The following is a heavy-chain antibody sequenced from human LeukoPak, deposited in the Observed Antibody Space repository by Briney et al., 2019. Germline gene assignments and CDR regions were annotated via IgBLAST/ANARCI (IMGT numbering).Heavy chain of an antibody. D-gene: IGHD4-23*01. CDR3: ARVPYGGNSGAYYYMDV. V-gene: IGHV1-69*13. Sequence: SVKVSCKASGYTFTGYYIHWVRQAPGQGLEWMGGIIPIFGTANYAQKFQGRVTITADESTSTAYMELSSLRSEDTAVYYCARVPYGGNSGAYYYMDVWGKGTTVTVSS. CDR1: GYTFTGYY. CDR2: IIPIFGTA. J-gene: IGHJ6*03.